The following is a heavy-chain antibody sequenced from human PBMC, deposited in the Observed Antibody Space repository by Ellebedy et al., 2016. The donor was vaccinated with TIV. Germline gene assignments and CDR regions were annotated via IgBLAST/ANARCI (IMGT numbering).Heavy chain of an antibody. Sequence: LSLTCAVSGFTFSDYYMSWLRQAPGKGLEWVSYISSSGSIINYADSVKGRFTIYRDNSKDTVDLQMNSLRAEETAIYYCAKVRASTSVRNCYFDLWGRGTLFSVSS. CDR3: AKVRASTSVRNCYFDL. CDR2: ISSSGSII. CDR1: GFTFSDYY. J-gene: IGHJ2*01. D-gene: IGHD4-17*01. V-gene: IGHV3-11*01.